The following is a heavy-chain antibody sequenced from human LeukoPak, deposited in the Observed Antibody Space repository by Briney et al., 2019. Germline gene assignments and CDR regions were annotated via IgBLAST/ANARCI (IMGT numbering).Heavy chain of an antibody. J-gene: IGHJ4*02. CDR3: ARTYDFWSGYSSHFDY. CDR2: IYYSGCT. Sequence: SETLSLTCTVSGGSISSGDYYWSWIRQPPGKGLEWIGYIYYSGCTYYNPSLKSRVTISVDTSKNQFSLKLSSVTAADTAVYYCARTYDFWSGYSSHFDYWGQGTLVTVSS. V-gene: IGHV4-30-4*08. D-gene: IGHD3-3*01. CDR1: GGSISSGDYY.